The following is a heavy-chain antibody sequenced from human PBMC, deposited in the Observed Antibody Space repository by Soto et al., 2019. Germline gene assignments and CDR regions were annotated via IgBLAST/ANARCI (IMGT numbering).Heavy chain of an antibody. D-gene: IGHD6-19*01. CDR3: ARDKDSGWYEGTGFDY. CDR1: GGSISSYY. J-gene: IGHJ4*02. Sequence: LSLTFTVSGGSISSYYWSWIRQPPGKGLEWIGYIYYSGSTNYNPSLKSRVTISVDTSKNQFSLKLSSVTAADTAVYYCARDKDSGWYEGTGFDYWGQGTLVTVSS. CDR2: IYYSGST. V-gene: IGHV4-59*01.